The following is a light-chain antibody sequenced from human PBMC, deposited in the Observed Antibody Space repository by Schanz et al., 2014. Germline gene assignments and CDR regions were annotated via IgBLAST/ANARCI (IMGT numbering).Light chain of an antibody. CDR2: AAS. CDR1: QSISSW. V-gene: IGKV1-5*01. CDR3: LQDYNYPVT. J-gene: IGKJ1*01. Sequence: DIQMTQSPSTLSASVGDRVTITCRASQSISSWLAWYQQKPGKAPKLLIYAASTLQTGVPSRFSGSGSGTDFTLSISSLQPEDFAAYYCLQDYNYPVTFGQGTKVEIK.